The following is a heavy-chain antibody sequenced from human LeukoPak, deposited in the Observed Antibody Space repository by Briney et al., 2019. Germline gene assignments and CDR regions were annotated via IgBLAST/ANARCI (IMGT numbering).Heavy chain of an antibody. Sequence: SETLSLTCAVYGGSFSGYYWSWIRQPPGKGLEWIGEINHSGSTNYNPSLKSRVTISVDTSKNQFSLKLSSVTAADTAVYYCARRRTLYYYGSGSPFDYWGQGTLVTVSS. CDR3: ARRRTLYYYGSGSPFDY. D-gene: IGHD3-10*01. J-gene: IGHJ4*02. CDR2: INHSGST. CDR1: GGSFSGYY. V-gene: IGHV4-34*01.